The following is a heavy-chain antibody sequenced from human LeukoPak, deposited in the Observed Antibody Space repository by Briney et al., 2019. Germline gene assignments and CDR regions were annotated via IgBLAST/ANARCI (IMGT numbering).Heavy chain of an antibody. J-gene: IGHJ3*02. V-gene: IGHV4-38-2*02. CDR2: IYHSGST. CDR1: GYSISSGYY. Sequence: SETLSLTCTVSGYSISSGYYWGWSRQPPGKGLEWIGSIYHSGSTYYNPSLKSRVTISVDTSKTQFSLKLSSVTAADTAVYYCARGAYDDAFDIWGQGTMVTVSS. D-gene: IGHD3-22*01. CDR3: ARGAYDDAFDI.